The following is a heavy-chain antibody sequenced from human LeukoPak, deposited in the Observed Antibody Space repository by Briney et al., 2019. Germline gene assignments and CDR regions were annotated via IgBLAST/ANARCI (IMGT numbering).Heavy chain of an antibody. J-gene: IGHJ4*02. V-gene: IGHV1-8*01. CDR1: GYTFTSYD. D-gene: IGHD3-10*01. Sequence: ASVKVSCKASGYTFTSYDINWVRQATGQGLEWMGWMNPNSGNTGFAQKFQGRVTMTRNTSISTAYMGLSSLRSEDTAVYYCARGRITMVRGVGDYWGQGTLVTVSS. CDR3: ARGRITMVRGVGDY. CDR2: MNPNSGNT.